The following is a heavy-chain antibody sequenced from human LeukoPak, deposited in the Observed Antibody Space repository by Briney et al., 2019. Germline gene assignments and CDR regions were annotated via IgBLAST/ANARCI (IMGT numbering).Heavy chain of an antibody. J-gene: IGHJ3*02. CDR1: GGSMNSYY. CDR2: IYYSGST. Sequence: KPSETLSLTCTVSGGSMNSYYWSWIRQPPGKGLEWIGYIYYSGSTNYNPSLKSRVTISVDTSKNQFSLKMNSVTAADTAVYYCARHQFQLLGNDDAFDMWGQGTMVTVSS. V-gene: IGHV4-59*08. D-gene: IGHD2-2*01. CDR3: ARHQFQLLGNDDAFDM.